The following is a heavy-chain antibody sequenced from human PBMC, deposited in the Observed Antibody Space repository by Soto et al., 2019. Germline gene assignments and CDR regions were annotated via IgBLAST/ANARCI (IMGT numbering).Heavy chain of an antibody. J-gene: IGHJ6*02. V-gene: IGHV4-31*03. D-gene: IGHD3-10*01. CDR1: GGSISSGDYY. CDR3: ARGLGSPRYYYGSDGMDV. CDR2: IYYSGST. Sequence: SETLSLTCTVSGGSISSGDYYWSWIRQHPGKGLEWIGYIYYSGSTYYNPSLKSRVTISVDTSKNQFSLKLSSVTAADTAVYYCARGLGSPRYYYGSDGMDVWGQGTTVTVSS.